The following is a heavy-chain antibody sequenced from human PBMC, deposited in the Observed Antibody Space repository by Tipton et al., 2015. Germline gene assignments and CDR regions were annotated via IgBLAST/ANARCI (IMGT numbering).Heavy chain of an antibody. J-gene: IGHJ6*02. D-gene: IGHD5-24*01. V-gene: IGHV4-61*01. CDR3: ARDLEHGMDV. CDR2: IHNSGNT. CDR1: RGSVNSGSFY. Sequence: TLSLTCAVSRGSVNSGSFYWSWIRLPPGKGLECIGYIHNSGNTDYNPSLKSRVTISVDTSKNQFSLTLKSVTAADTAVYYCARDLEHGMDVWGQGTTVTVSS.